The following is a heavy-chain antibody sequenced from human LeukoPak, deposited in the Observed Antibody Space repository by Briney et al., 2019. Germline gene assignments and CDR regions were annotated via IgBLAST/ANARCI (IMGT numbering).Heavy chain of an antibody. Sequence: GGSLRLSCAASGFTFSSYAMSWVRQAPGKGLERVSAISGSGGSTYYADSVKGRFTISRDNSKNTLYLQMNSLRAEGTAVYYCAKVTSAAGYYFDYWGQGTLVTVSS. J-gene: IGHJ4*02. CDR3: AKVTSAAGYYFDY. CDR1: GFTFSSYA. D-gene: IGHD6-13*01. CDR2: ISGSGGST. V-gene: IGHV3-23*01.